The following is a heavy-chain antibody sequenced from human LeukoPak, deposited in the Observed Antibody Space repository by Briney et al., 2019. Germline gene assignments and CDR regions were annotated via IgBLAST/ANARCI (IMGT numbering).Heavy chain of an antibody. Sequence: GGSLRLSCAASGFSFNTYWMSWVRQAPGKGLEWLANIKQDGSEKYYVDSVKGRFTISRDNAKKSLYLQMNNLRAEDTAVYYCARRDCDSIKCRGSNWFDPWGQGTLVSVSS. CDR1: GFSFNTYW. V-gene: IGHV3-7*01. CDR3: ARRDCDSIKCRGSNWFDP. CDR2: IKQDGSEK. J-gene: IGHJ5*02. D-gene: IGHD3-22*01.